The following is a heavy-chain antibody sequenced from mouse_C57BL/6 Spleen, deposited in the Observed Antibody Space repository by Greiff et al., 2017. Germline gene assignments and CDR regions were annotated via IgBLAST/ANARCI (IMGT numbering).Heavy chain of an antibody. CDR1: GFTFSSYA. D-gene: IGHD2-1*01. Sequence: EVKLVESGEGLVKPGGSLKLSCAASGFTFSSYAMSWVRQTPEKRLEWVAYISSGGDYIYYADTVKGRFTISRDNARNTLYLQMSSLKSEDTAMFYCTRKALYYGNYAWYFDVWGTGTTVTVSS. V-gene: IGHV5-9-1*02. J-gene: IGHJ1*03. CDR2: ISSGGDYI. CDR3: TRKALYYGNYAWYFDV.